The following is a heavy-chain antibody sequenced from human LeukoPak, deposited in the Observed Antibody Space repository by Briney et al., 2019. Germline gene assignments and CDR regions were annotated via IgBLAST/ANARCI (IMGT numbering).Heavy chain of an antibody. CDR2: ISSSSSTI. J-gene: IGHJ4*02. Sequence: GGSLRLSCAASGFTFSSYSMNWVRQAPGKGLEWVSYISSSSSTIYYADSVKGRFTISRDNAKNSLYLQMNSLRAEDTAVYYCARDLGIAAPWGQGTLVTVSS. D-gene: IGHD6-13*01. V-gene: IGHV3-48*04. CDR3: ARDLGIAAP. CDR1: GFTFSSYS.